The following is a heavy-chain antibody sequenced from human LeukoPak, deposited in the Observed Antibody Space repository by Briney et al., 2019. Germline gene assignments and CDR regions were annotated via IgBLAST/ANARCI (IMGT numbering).Heavy chain of an antibody. V-gene: IGHV5-51*01. Sequence: GESLKISCKGSGYDFTIYWIAWGRQMPGKGVEWMGIIYPGDSDTRYSPSFQGQVTISADKSISTAYLQWSSLKASDTAMYYCARHDRGYYFGLDVWGQGTTVTVSS. CDR3: ARHDRGYYFGLDV. CDR1: GYDFTIYW. CDR2: IYPGDSDT. J-gene: IGHJ6*02.